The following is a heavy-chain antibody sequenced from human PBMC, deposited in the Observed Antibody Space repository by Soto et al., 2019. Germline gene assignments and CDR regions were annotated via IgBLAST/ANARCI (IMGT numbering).Heavy chain of an antibody. Sequence: GGSLRLSWAASGLTFSSYGMRWVRQAPGKGLEWVAVISYDGSNKYYADSVKGRFTIPRDNSKNTLYLQMNSLRAEDTAVYYCAKDFRAYYYYGMDVWGQGTTVTVSS. CDR1: GLTFSSYG. CDR3: AKDFRAYYYYGMDV. V-gene: IGHV3-30*18. CDR2: ISYDGSNK. D-gene: IGHD3-10*01. J-gene: IGHJ6*02.